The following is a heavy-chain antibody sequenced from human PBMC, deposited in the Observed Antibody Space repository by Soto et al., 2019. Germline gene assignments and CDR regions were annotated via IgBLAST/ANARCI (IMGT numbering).Heavy chain of an antibody. V-gene: IGHV4-39*01. CDR3: ASAPRWEPDAFDI. CDR2: IYYSGST. CDR1: GGSISSSSYY. Sequence: QLQLQESGPGLVKPSETLSLTCTVSGGSISSSSYYWGWIRQPPGKGLEWIGSIYYSGSTYYNPSLKSRVTISVDTSKNQFSLKLSSVTAADTAVYYCASAPRWEPDAFDIWGQGTMVTVCS. D-gene: IGHD1-26*01. J-gene: IGHJ3*02.